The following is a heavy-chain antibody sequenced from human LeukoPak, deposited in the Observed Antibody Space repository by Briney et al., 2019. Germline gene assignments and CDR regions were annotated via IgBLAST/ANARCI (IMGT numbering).Heavy chain of an antibody. J-gene: IGHJ4*02. Sequence: PGGSLRLSCAASGFTFSSYWMHWVRQAPGKGLVWVSRINSDGSSTSYADSVKGRFTISRDNAENTLYLQMNSLRAEDTAVYYCAAELYGGIFGHCCSFAYWGQGTLVTVSS. CDR2: INSDGSST. V-gene: IGHV3-74*01. CDR3: AAELYGGIFGHCCSFAY. CDR1: GFTFSSYW. D-gene: IGHD2-21*02.